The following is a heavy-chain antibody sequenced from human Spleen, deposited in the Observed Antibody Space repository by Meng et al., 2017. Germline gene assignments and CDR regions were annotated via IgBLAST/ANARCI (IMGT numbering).Heavy chain of an antibody. D-gene: IGHD6-19*01. CDR1: GGSIRSSNW. CDR2: IYHLGST. CDR3: AVFSSGWGPFDC. J-gene: IGHJ4*01. Sequence: HVRRQASGPGMVKPSGTLSLTCAVSGGSIRSSNWWSWVRQPPGKGLEWIGEIYHLGSTNYNPSLKSRVTISVDKSKTQFSLKVTSVTAADTAVYYCAVFSSGWGPFDCWGQGTLVTVPS. V-gene: IGHV4-4*02.